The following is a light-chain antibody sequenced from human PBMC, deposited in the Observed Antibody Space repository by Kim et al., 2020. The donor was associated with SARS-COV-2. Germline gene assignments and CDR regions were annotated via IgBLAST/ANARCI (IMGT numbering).Light chain of an antibody. CDR2: GAS. Sequence: EIVMTQSPVTLSVSPGETATLSCRASQSVSRHLAWYQQKPGQAPRLLIYGASTRATGVPARFSGSGSGTEFTLTISSVQSEDFALYYCQQYINWPPRTFGPGTKVDIK. CDR1: QSVSRH. V-gene: IGKV3-15*01. CDR3: QQYINWPPRT. J-gene: IGKJ1*01.